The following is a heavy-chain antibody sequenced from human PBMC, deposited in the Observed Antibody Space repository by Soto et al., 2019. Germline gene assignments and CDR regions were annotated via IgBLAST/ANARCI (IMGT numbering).Heavy chain of an antibody. Sequence: GGSLRLSCAASGFTVSSNYMSWVRQAPGKGLEWVSVIYSGGSTYYADSVKGRFTISRHNSKNTLYLQMNSLRAEDTAVYYCARDLLGCSGGSCHNIDYYYYMDVWGKGTTVNVSS. J-gene: IGHJ6*03. CDR3: ARDLLGCSGGSCHNIDYYYYMDV. V-gene: IGHV3-53*04. CDR1: GFTVSSNY. D-gene: IGHD2-15*01. CDR2: IYSGGST.